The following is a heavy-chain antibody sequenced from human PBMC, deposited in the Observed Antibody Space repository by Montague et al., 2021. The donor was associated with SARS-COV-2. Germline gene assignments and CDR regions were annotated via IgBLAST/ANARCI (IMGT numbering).Heavy chain of an antibody. V-gene: IGHV4-39*01. CDR2: IYYSGST. CDR3: ARPPGGLLWFGEFDY. Sequence: SETLSLTCTVSGGSISSSSYYWGWIRQLPGKGLEWIGSIYYSGSTYYNPSLKSRVTISVDTSKNQFSLKLSSVTAADTAVYYCARPPGGLLWFGEFDYWGQGTLVTVSS. J-gene: IGHJ4*02. D-gene: IGHD3-10*01. CDR1: GGSISSSSYY.